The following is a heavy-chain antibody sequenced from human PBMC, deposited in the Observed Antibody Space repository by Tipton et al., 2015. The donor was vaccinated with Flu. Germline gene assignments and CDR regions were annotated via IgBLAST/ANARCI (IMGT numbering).Heavy chain of an antibody. Sequence: GSLRLSCAASGFTFSSYWMSWVRQAPGKGLEWVANIKQDGSEKYYVDSVKGRFTISRDNAKNSLYLQMNSLRAEDTAVYYCARDYRYYYDSSGYYYFDYWGQGTLVTVSS. CDR1: GFTFSSYW. J-gene: IGHJ4*02. V-gene: IGHV3-7*01. D-gene: IGHD3-22*01. CDR3: ARDYRYYYDSSGYYYFDY. CDR2: IKQDGSEK.